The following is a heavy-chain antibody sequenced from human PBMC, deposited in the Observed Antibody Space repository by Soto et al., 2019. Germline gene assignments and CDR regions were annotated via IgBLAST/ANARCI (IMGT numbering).Heavy chain of an antibody. J-gene: IGHJ6*02. CDR1: GGTLSSYA. CDR3: AETREIPYYHGMDV. V-gene: IGHV1-69*01. D-gene: IGHD2-2*02. CDR2: IIPIFGSA. Sequence: QVQLVQSGAEVKKPGSSVKVSCKAPGGTLSSYAINWVRQAPAQGLEWMGGIIPIFGSANYAPKFQGRVTISADESTSTVYMEVSSLRSEDTAVYYCAETREIPYYHGMDVWGQGTTVTVSS.